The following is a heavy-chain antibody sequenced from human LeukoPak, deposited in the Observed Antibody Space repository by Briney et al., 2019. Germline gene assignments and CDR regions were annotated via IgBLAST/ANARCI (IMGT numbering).Heavy chain of an antibody. CDR2: INHSGST. J-gene: IGHJ5*02. D-gene: IGHD6-13*01. CDR1: GGSFSGYY. Sequence: PSETLSLTCAVYGGSFSGYYWSWIRQPPGKGLEWIGEINHSGSTNYNPSLKSRVTISVDTSKNQFSLKLSSVTAADTAVYYCARGGEGYSSSWYLISYNWCDPWGQGTLVTVSS. CDR3: ARGGEGYSSSWYLISYNWCDP. V-gene: IGHV4-34*01.